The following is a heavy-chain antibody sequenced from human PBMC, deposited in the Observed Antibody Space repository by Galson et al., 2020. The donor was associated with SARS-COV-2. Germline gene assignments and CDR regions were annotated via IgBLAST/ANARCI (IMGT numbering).Heavy chain of an antibody. CDR3: ARSYDDFATWFDP. V-gene: IGHV1-8*02. CDR1: GYTFTNYE. CDR2: MNPXXGNT. J-gene: IGHJ5*02. Sequence: ASVKVSCKASGYTFTNYEINWVRQAPGQGLEWMGWMNPXXGNTGYAQKFQGRVTMTRTTSISTAYMELNSLTSEDTAVYYCARSYDDFATWFDPWGQGTLVTVSS. D-gene: IGHD4-17*01.